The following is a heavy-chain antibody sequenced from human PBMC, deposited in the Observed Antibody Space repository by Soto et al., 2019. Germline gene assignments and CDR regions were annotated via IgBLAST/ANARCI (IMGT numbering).Heavy chain of an antibody. D-gene: IGHD3-16*01. CDR2: ISYDGSNK. V-gene: IGHV3-30-3*01. Sequence: PGGSLRLSCAASGFTFSSYAMHWVRQAPGKGLEWVAVISYDGSNKYYADSVKGRFTISRDNSKNTLYLQMNSLRAEDTAVYYCARGSDVYTSRFGYYYYGMDVWGQGTTVTVSS. J-gene: IGHJ6*02. CDR3: ARGSDVYTSRFGYYYYGMDV. CDR1: GFTFSSYA.